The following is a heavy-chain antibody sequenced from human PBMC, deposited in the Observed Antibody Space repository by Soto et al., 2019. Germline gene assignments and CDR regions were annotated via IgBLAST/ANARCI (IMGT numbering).Heavy chain of an antibody. Sequence: SETLSLTCAVYGGSFSGYYWSWIRQPPGKGLEWIGEINHSGSTNYNPSLKSRVTISVDTSKNLFSLKLSSVTAADTALYYCARAGPHYYDSSGYNWFDPWGQGTLVTVSS. CDR3: ARAGPHYYDSSGYNWFDP. D-gene: IGHD3-22*01. J-gene: IGHJ5*02. V-gene: IGHV4-34*01. CDR1: GGSFSGYY. CDR2: INHSGST.